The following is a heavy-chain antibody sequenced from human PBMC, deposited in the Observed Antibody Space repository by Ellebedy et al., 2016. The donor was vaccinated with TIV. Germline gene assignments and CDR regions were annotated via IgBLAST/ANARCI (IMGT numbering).Heavy chain of an antibody. V-gene: IGHV4-34*01. D-gene: IGHD3-3*01. CDR2: ITHSGST. Sequence: SETLSLTCAVYGGSFSGYYWSWIRQPPGKALEWIGEITHSGSTNQKASLRSRVTISVDKSKNQFSLKLSSVTAADTAVYYCATKITIFGVVIGPVLDVWGQGTTVTVSS. CDR3: ATKITIFGVVIGPVLDV. CDR1: GGSFSGYY. J-gene: IGHJ6*02.